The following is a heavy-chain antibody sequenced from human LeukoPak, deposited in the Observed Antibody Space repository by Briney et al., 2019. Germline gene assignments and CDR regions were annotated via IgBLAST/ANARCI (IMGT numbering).Heavy chain of an antibody. CDR2: TYYRSKWYN. D-gene: IGHD1-1*01. V-gene: IGHV6-1*01. CDR1: GDSVSSNSAA. CDR3: AGGWLERLTREVEDRFDP. J-gene: IGHJ5*02. Sequence: SQTLSLTCAISGDSVSSNSAAWNWIRQSPSRGLEWLGRTYYRSKWYNDYAVSVKSRITINPDTSKNQFSLQLNSVTPEDTAVYYCAGGWLERLTREVEDRFDPWGQGTLVTASS.